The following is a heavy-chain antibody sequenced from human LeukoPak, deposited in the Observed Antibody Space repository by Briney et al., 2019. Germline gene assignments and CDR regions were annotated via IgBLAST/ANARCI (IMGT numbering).Heavy chain of an antibody. CDR3: ARIAMAGIGDDFDI. J-gene: IGHJ3*02. CDR2: MLSIGSST. Sequence: PGGSLRLSCAASGFTFDDYDMSWVRQAPGKGLEWVSCMLSIGSSTGYADSVKGRFTISRDNARNSLYVQMNSLRAEDTALYYCARIAMAGIGDDFDIWGQGAMVTVSS. D-gene: IGHD6-19*01. V-gene: IGHV3-20*04. CDR1: GFTFDDYD.